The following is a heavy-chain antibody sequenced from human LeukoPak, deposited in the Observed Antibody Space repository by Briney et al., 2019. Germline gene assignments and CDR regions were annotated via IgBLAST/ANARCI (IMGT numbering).Heavy chain of an antibody. D-gene: IGHD3-10*01. Sequence: GKSLRLSCAGSGFTFSGYGMHWVRQAPGKGLEWVTGIAYDGSRKHYADSVKGRFTISRDNSRNTMDLQMNSLRAEDTAVYYCARMEGYYDSGSYYTRFDYWGQGTQVIVSS. V-gene: IGHV3-33*05. CDR2: IAYDGSRK. CDR3: ARMEGYYDSGSYYTRFDY. J-gene: IGHJ4*02. CDR1: GFTFSGYG.